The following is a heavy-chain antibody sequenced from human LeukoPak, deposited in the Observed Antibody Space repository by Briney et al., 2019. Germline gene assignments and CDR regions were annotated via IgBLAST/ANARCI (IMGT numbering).Heavy chain of an antibody. D-gene: IGHD1-26*01. CDR1: GFTFSSYS. V-gene: IGHV3-21*01. Sequence: GGSLRLSCAASGFTFSSYSMNWVRQAPGKGLEWVSSISSSSSYIYYADSVKGRFTISRDNAKNSLYLQMNSLRAEDTAVYYCARVEWGRGIPGYGMDVWGQGTTVTVSS. J-gene: IGHJ6*02. CDR2: ISSSSSYI. CDR3: ARVEWGRGIPGYGMDV.